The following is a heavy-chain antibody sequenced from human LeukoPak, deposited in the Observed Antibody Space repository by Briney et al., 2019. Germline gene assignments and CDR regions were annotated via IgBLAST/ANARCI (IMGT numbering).Heavy chain of an antibody. CDR3: ARSYYYASGSYSDFDS. CDR1: GFTFSDYY. CDR2: SRNKANSYTT. V-gene: IGHV3-72*01. D-gene: IGHD3-10*01. Sequence: PGGSLRLSCAASGFTFSDYYMDWVRQAPGKGLEWVGRSRNKANSYTTEYAASVRGRFTISRDDSKNSLYLQMNSLKTEDTALYYCARSYYYASGSYSDFDSWGQGTLVTVSS. J-gene: IGHJ4*02.